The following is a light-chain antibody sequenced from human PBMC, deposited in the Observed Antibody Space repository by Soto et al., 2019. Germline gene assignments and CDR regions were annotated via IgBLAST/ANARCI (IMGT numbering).Light chain of an antibody. J-gene: IGKJ4*01. CDR2: GAS. CDR3: QQYGSSPLT. CDR1: QSVSSSY. Sequence: EIVLTQSPGTLSLSPGERDTLSCRASQSVSSSYLAWYQQKPSQAPRLLIYGASSRATGIPDRFSGSGSGTDFTLTISRLEPEDFAVYYCQQYGSSPLTFGGGTKV. V-gene: IGKV3-20*01.